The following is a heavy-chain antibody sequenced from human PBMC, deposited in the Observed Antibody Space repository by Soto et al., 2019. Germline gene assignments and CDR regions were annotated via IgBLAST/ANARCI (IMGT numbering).Heavy chain of an antibody. D-gene: IGHD2-15*01. V-gene: IGHV3-30*18. CDR3: AKDRRIAYYYMDV. J-gene: IGHJ6*03. CDR2: ISYDGNKR. CDR1: GFIFSNFG. Sequence: QVQLVESGGGVVQPGWSLTLSCAASGFIFSNFGMHWVRQAPGKGLEWLAVISYDGNKRYYSDSVKGRFTISRDNSDNTLYLQMNTLNADDTAVYFCAKDRRIAYYYMDVWGRGSTVTVSS.